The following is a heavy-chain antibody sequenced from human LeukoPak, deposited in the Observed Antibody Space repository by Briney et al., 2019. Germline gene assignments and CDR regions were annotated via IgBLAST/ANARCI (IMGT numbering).Heavy chain of an antibody. CDR1: GFTFSSYW. Sequence: GGSLRLSCAASGFTFSSYWMHWVRQAPGKGLEWVSALSGSGGGTYYADSVKGRFTISRDNSKNTLYLQMNSLRAEDTAVYYCARVSMEGYSSGWYSDYWGQGTLVTVSS. J-gene: IGHJ4*02. CDR3: ARVSMEGYSSGWYSDY. CDR2: LSGSGGGT. V-gene: IGHV3-23*01. D-gene: IGHD6-19*01.